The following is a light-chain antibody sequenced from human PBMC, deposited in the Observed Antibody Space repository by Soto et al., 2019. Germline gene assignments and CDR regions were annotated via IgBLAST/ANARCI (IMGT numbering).Light chain of an antibody. Sequence: SYELTQPPSMSVSPGQTARITCSGDILPNQYAFWYQQKPGQAPIVVIYKDTERPSGIPERFSASSSGTIVTLTISGVQAEDEADYYCQSADSSGTYVVFGGGTKLTVL. V-gene: IGLV3-25*03. J-gene: IGLJ2*01. CDR2: KDT. CDR3: QSADSSGTYVV. CDR1: ILPNQY.